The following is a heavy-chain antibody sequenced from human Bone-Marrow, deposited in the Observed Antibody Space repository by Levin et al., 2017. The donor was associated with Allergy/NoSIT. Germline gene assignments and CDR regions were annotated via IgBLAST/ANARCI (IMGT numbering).Heavy chain of an antibody. D-gene: IGHD3-3*01. CDR2: IIPIFETS. CDR3: ATYSPYYDLWTGYSP. CDR1: GGALSSYA. Sequence: PGESLKISCKASGGALSSYAITWVRQAPGQGLEWMGGIIPIFETSHYAQNFQGRVTFTADKSTNTAYMELSSLTSEDTAIYYCATYSPYYDLWTGYSPWGQGTLVTVSS. J-gene: IGHJ5*02. V-gene: IGHV1-69*06.